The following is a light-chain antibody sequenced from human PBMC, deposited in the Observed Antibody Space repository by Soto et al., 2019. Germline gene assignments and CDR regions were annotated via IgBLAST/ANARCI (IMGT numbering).Light chain of an antibody. CDR1: QSLLHTKGRNY. CDR3: MQALRTPQT. Sequence: DIVMTEPPLSPPVTPREPASISCRSSQSLLHTKGRNYVDWYLQKPGQSPQLLIYVGSTRASGVPDRFSGSGSGTDFTLKISRVKPEDVGVYYCMQALRTPQTFGQGTKVDIK. J-gene: IGKJ1*01. CDR2: VGS. V-gene: IGKV2-28*01.